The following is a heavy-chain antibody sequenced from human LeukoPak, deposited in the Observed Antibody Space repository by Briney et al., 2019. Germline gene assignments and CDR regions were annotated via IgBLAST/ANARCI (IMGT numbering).Heavy chain of an antibody. D-gene: IGHD6-19*01. Sequence: SETLSLTCAVYGGSFSGYYWSWIRQPPGKGLEWIWEINHSGSTNYNPSLKSRVTISVDTSKNQFSLKLSSVTAADTAVYYCARDMEGPVAVHDAFDIWGQGTMVTVSS. V-gene: IGHV4-34*01. CDR1: GGSFSGYY. CDR3: ARDMEGPVAVHDAFDI. CDR2: INHSGST. J-gene: IGHJ3*02.